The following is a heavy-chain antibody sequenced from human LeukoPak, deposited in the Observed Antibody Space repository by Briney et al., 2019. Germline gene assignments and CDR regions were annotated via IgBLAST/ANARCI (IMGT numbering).Heavy chain of an antibody. D-gene: IGHD6-13*01. Sequence: KPSETLSLTCTVSGGSISSGSYYWSWIRQPAGKGLEWIGRIYTSGSTNYNPSLKSRVTMSIDTSKNQFSLKLSSVTAADTAVYYCARSSSWDWFDPWGQGTLVTVSS. CDR1: GGSISSGSYY. J-gene: IGHJ5*02. CDR3: ARSSSWDWFDP. CDR2: IYTSGST. V-gene: IGHV4-61*02.